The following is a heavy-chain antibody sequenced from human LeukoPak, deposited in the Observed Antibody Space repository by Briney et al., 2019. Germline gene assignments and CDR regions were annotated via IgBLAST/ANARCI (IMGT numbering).Heavy chain of an antibody. CDR3: AGVSSGRYGRGL. CDR1: GGTFSSYA. J-gene: IGHJ4*02. D-gene: IGHD1-26*01. V-gene: IGHV1-69*05. Sequence: VASVKVSCKASGGTFSSYAISWVRQAPGQGLEWMGRIIPIFGTANYAQKFQGRVTITTDESTSTAYMELSSLRSEDTAVYYCAGVSSGRYGRGLWGQGTLVTVSS. CDR2: IIPIFGTA.